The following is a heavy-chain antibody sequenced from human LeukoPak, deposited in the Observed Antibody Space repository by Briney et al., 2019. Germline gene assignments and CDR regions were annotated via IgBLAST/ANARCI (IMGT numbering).Heavy chain of an antibody. J-gene: IGHJ3*02. V-gene: IGHV4-30-2*01. CDR1: GGSISSGGYS. CDR3: AKGSSDGVGPDAFDI. CDR2: IYHSGST. Sequence: SETLSLTCAVSGGSISSGGYSWSWIRQPPGKGLEWIGYIYHSGSTYYNPSLKSRVTISVDRSKNQFSLKLSSVTAADTAVYYCAKGSSDGVGPDAFDIWGQGTMVTVSS. D-gene: IGHD1-26*01.